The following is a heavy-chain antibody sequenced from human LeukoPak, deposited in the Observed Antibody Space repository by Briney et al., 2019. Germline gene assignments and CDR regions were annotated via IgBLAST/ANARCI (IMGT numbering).Heavy chain of an antibody. D-gene: IGHD3-22*01. CDR1: GYTFTGHY. CDR2: INPNSGGT. CDR3: ARVVYYYDSSGYEY. V-gene: IGHV1-2*06. J-gene: IGHJ4*02. Sequence: ALVKVSCKASGYTFTGHYLHWVRQAPGQGLEWMGRINPNSGGTNYAQKFQGRVTMTRDTSISTAYMELSRLRSDDTAVYYCARVVYYYDSSGYEYWGQGTLVTVSS.